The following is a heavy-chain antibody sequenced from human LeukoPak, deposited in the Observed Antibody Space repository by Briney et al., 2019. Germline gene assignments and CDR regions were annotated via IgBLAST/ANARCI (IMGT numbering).Heavy chain of an antibody. D-gene: IGHD3-10*01. CDR1: GYTFTSYG. CDR3: ARDLISKIWFGESCFDY. Sequence: ASVKVSCKASGYTFTSYGISWVRQAPGQGLEWMGWISAYNGNTNYARKLQGRVTMTTDTSTSTAYMELRSLRSDDTAVYYCARDLISKIWFGESCFDYWGQGTLVTVSS. J-gene: IGHJ4*02. V-gene: IGHV1-18*04. CDR2: ISAYNGNT.